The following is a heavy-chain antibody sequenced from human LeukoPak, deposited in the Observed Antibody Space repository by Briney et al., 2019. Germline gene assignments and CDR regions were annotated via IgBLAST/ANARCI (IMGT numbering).Heavy chain of an antibody. CDR1: GFTFSDYY. CDR2: IYHSGNT. CDR3: AKKDYYYMDV. V-gene: IGHV4-34*08. Sequence: LRLSCAASGFTFSDYYMSWIRQSPGKGLEWIGEIYHSGNTNYNPSLKSRVTISVDKSKNQFSLKLNSVTAADTAVYYCAKKDYYYMDVWGKGTTVTVSS. J-gene: IGHJ6*03.